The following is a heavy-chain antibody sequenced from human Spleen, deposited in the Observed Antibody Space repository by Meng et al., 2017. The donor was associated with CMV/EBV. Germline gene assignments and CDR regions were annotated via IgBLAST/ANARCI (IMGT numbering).Heavy chain of an antibody. D-gene: IGHD3-10*01. J-gene: IGHJ4*02. CDR3: SRVDSIIRGVNGVDY. CDR1: GYTFTSYG. Sequence: ASVKVSCKASGYTFTSYGISWVRQAPGQGLEWMGWISAYNGNTNYAQKFQGRVTMTTDTSTSTAYMELRSLRSDDTAVYYWSRVDSIIRGVNGVDYWGQGTLVTVSS. CDR2: ISAYNGNT. V-gene: IGHV1-18*01.